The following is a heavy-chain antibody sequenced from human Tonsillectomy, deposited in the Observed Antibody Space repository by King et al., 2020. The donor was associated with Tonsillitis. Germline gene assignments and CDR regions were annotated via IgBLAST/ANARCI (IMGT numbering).Heavy chain of an antibody. CDR3: ARRDYFDY. V-gene: IGHV4-39*01. CDR1: GGSISSRSYY. CDR2: FYYSGRT. Sequence: QLQESGPGLVKPSETLSLTCTVSGGSISSRSYYWGWIRQPPGKGLEWIGSFYYSGRTYYNPSLNSRVTISVDTSKNQFSLKVRSVTAADTAVYYCARRDYFDYWGQGILVTVSS. J-gene: IGHJ4*02.